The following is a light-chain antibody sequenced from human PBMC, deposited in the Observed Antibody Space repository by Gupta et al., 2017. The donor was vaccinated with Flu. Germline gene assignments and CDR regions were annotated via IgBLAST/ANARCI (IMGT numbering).Light chain of an antibody. Sequence: VTISCTGSSSNIGAGFDVHWYQQLPGTAPKLLIYGSTNRPSGVPDRFSGSKSGTSASLAITGLQAEDEADYYCQSYDSSLSGWVFGGGAKLTVL. CDR3: QSYDSSLSGWV. J-gene: IGLJ3*02. CDR2: GST. CDR1: SSNIGAGFD. V-gene: IGLV1-40*01.